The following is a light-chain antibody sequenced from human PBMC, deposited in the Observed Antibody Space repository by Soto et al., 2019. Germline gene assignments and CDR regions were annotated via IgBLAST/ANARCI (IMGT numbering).Light chain of an antibody. V-gene: IGKV1-8*01. CDR2: AAS. Sequence: AIRMTQSPSSFSASTGDRVTITCRASQGISSYLAWYQQKPGKAPTLLIYAASTLQSGVPSRFSGSGSGTEFTLTINSLQPDDFATYYCQQYHIYSGTFGQGTKVDI. J-gene: IGKJ1*01. CDR1: QGISSY. CDR3: QQYHIYSGT.